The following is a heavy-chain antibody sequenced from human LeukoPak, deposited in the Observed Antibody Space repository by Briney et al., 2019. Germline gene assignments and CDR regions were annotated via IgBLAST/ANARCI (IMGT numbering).Heavy chain of an antibody. CDR2: IIPIFGTA. Sequence: SVKVSCKASGGAFSSYAVSWVRQAPGQGLEWMGGIIPIFGTANYAQKFQGRVTITADESTSTAYMELSSLRSEDTAVYYCASPSDQGGLYYYDSSGYYRENDAFDIWGQGTMVTVSS. V-gene: IGHV1-69*01. D-gene: IGHD3-22*01. J-gene: IGHJ3*02. CDR3: ASPSDQGGLYYYDSSGYYRENDAFDI. CDR1: GGAFSSYA.